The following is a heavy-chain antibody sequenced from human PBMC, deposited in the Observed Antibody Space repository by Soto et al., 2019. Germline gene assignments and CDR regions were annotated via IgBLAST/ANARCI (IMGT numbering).Heavy chain of an antibody. V-gene: IGHV3-23*01. J-gene: IGHJ4*02. D-gene: IGHD3-3*01. Sequence: GGSLRLSCAASGFTFSSYAMSWVRQAPGKGLEWVSAISGSGGSTYYADSVKGRFTISRDNSKNTLYLQMNSLRAEDTAVYYCAKDSAFTIFGVVTLIGLVDYWGQGTLVTVSS. CDR2: ISGSGGST. CDR3: AKDSAFTIFGVVTLIGLVDY. CDR1: GFTFSSYA.